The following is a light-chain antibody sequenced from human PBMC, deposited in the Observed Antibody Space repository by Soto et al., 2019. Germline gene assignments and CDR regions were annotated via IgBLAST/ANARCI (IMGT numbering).Light chain of an antibody. J-gene: IGKJ1*01. CDR1: QSISSY. CDR3: QQSYSTPTWT. CDR2: AAS. Sequence: DIQMTQSPSSRSASVGERVTITFRASQSISSYLNWYQQKPGKAPKLLIYAASSLQSGVPSRFSGSGSGTDFTLTISSLQPEDFATYYCQQSYSTPTWTFGQGTKVDIK. V-gene: IGKV1-39*01.